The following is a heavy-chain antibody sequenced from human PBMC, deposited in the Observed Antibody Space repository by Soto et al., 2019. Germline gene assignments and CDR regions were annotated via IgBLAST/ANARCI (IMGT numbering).Heavy chain of an antibody. Sequence: PGESLKLSCKGSGYSFTSYWIGWVRQMPGKGLEWMGIIYPGDSDTRYSPSFQGQVTISADKSISTAYLQWSSLKASDTAMYYCARHGLVAAAGNNWFDPWGQGTLVTVSS. D-gene: IGHD6-13*01. CDR3: ARHGLVAAAGNNWFDP. J-gene: IGHJ5*02. CDR2: IYPGDSDT. CDR1: GYSFTSYW. V-gene: IGHV5-51*01.